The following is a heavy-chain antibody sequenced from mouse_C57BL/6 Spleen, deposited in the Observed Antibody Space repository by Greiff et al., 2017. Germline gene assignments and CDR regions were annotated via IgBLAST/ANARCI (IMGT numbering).Heavy chain of an antibody. CDR3: ARHPYDYGYAMDY. CDR2: IWSDGST. D-gene: IGHD2-4*01. CDR1: GFSLTSYG. J-gene: IGHJ4*01. Sequence: VKLMESGPGLVAPSQSLSITCTVSGFSLTSYGVHWVRQPPGKGLEWLVVIWSDGSTTYNSALKSRLSISKDNSKSQVFLKMNSLQSDDTAMYYCARHPYDYGYAMDYWGQGTSVTVSS. V-gene: IGHV2-6-1*01.